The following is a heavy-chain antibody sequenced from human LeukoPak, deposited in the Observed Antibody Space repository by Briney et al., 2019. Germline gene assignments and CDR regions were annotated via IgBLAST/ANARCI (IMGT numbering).Heavy chain of an antibody. Sequence: AGGSLRLSCAASGFTFSSFGMSWVRQAPGKGLEWVSYINYDGRDVYYADSVKGRFTTSRDNAKNSLYLQVNSLRDEDTAVYYCARDLYSYGRFDYCGQGTLVTISS. CDR1: GFTFSSFG. J-gene: IGHJ4*02. D-gene: IGHD5-18*01. CDR2: INYDGRDV. V-gene: IGHV3-48*02. CDR3: ARDLYSYGRFDY.